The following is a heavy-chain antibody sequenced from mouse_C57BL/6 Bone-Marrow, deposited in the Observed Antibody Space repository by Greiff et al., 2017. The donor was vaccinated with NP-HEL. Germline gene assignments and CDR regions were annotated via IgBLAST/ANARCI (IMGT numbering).Heavy chain of an antibody. Sequence: VQLQQPGAELVKPGASVKLSCKASGYTFTSYWMHWVKQRPGQGLEWIGMIHPNSGSTNYNEKFKSKATLTVDKSSSTAYMQLSSLTSEDSAVYDRARYGKVYAMDYWGQGTSVTVSS. CDR2: IHPNSGST. J-gene: IGHJ4*01. CDR1: GYTFTSYW. D-gene: IGHD2-1*01. CDR3: ARYGKVYAMDY. V-gene: IGHV1-64*01.